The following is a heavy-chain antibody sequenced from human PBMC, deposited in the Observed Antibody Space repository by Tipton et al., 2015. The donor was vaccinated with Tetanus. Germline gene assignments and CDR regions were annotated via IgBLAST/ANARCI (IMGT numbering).Heavy chain of an antibody. Sequence: TLSLTCTVSGDSITDYYWSWIRQPPGKGLQWIAYIYHTGSTNYNPSLKSRVTISVDTSKNQFSLRPISLTAADTAVYYCARSRGYDFWGGPSTIDAFDIWGQGTLVTVSS. CDR3: ARSRGYDFWGGPSTIDAFDI. V-gene: IGHV4-59*01. J-gene: IGHJ3*02. D-gene: IGHD3-3*01. CDR2: IYHTGST. CDR1: GDSITDYY.